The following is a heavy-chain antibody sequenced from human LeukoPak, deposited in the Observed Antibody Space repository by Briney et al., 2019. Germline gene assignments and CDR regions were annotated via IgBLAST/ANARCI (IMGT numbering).Heavy chain of an antibody. Sequence: PSETLSLTCAVSGGSISSTNWWSWVRQPPGKGLEWIGEIYHSGSTNYNPSLKSRVTISVDKSKNQFSLKLSSVTAADTAVYYCAVYCGGDCYSGVNNWFDPWGQGTLVTVSS. CDR3: AVYCGGDCYSGVNNWFDP. V-gene: IGHV4-4*02. CDR2: IYHSGST. J-gene: IGHJ5*02. D-gene: IGHD2-21*02. CDR1: GGSISSTNW.